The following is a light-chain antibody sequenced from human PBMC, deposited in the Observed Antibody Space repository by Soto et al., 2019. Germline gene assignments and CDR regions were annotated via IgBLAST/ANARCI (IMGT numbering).Light chain of an antibody. J-gene: IGKJ4*01. CDR3: LQHKSYPLT. CDR1: QDISSY. CDR2: AAS. Sequence: DIQMTQSPSAMSASVGDRVTITCRASQDISSYLAWFQQKPGKVPKRLIYAASSLQSGVPARFSGSGSGTGFTLTISSLQPEDFATYYCLQHKSYPLTFGGGTKVEIK. V-gene: IGKV1-17*03.